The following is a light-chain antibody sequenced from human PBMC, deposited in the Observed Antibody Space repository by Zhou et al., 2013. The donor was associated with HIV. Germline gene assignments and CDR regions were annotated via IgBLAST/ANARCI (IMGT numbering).Light chain of an antibody. J-gene: IGKJ3*01. CDR2: DAS. V-gene: IGKV1-33*01. CDR1: QDISNY. Sequence: DIQMTQSPSSLSASVGDRVTITCQASQDISNYLNWFQQKPGKAPKLLIYDASNLETGVPSRFTGSGSGTHFTFTISSLQPEDIATYYCQNYNSAPFTFGPGTKVDIK. CDR3: QNYNSAPFT.